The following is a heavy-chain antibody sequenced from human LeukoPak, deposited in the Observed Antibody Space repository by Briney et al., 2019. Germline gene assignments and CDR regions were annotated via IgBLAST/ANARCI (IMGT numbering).Heavy chain of an antibody. CDR3: ARDLMAVAGTAGY. J-gene: IGHJ4*02. CDR1: GFTFSSYS. CDR2: ISSSSSYI. D-gene: IGHD6-19*01. Sequence: GGSLRLSCAASGFTFSSYSMNWVRQAPGKGLEWVSSISSSSSYIYYADSVKGRFTISRDNAKNSLYLQMNSLRAEDTAVYYCARDLMAVAGTAGYWGQGTLVTVSS. V-gene: IGHV3-21*01.